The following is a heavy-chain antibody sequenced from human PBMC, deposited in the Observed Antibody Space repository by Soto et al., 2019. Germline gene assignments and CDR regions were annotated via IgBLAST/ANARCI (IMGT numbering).Heavy chain of an antibody. D-gene: IGHD3-22*01. CDR1: GFTFSSYS. J-gene: IGHJ3*02. CDR2: ISSSSSYI. Sequence: EVQLVESGGGLVKPGGSLRLSCAASGFTFSSYSMNWVRQAPGKGLEWVSSISSSSSYIYYADSVKGRFTISRDNAKNSLYLQMNSLRAEDMAVYYCARADTTMIVVVLEAFDIWGQGTMVTVSS. V-gene: IGHV3-21*01. CDR3: ARADTTMIVVVLEAFDI.